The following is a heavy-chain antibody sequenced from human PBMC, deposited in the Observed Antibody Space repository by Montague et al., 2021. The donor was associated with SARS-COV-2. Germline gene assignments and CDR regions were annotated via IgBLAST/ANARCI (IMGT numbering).Heavy chain of an antibody. Sequence: SLRLSCAASGFTFSSYEMNWVRQAPGKGLEWVSYISSSGSTIYYADSVKGRLTISRDNAKNSLYLQMNSLRAEDTAVYYCARDPHITIFGVVRDYYYYYYMDVWGKGTTVTVSS. CDR3: ARDPHITIFGVVRDYYYYYYMDV. D-gene: IGHD3-3*01. V-gene: IGHV3-48*03. CDR2: ISSSGSTI. CDR1: GFTFSSYE. J-gene: IGHJ6*03.